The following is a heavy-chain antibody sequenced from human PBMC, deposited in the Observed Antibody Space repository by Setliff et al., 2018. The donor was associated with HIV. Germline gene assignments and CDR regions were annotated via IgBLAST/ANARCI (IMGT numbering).Heavy chain of an antibody. J-gene: IGHJ4*02. CDR2: INWDGSRA. D-gene: IGHD3-16*01. V-gene: IGHV3-43D*04. Sequence: PGESLKISCEAAGLTFYDYAMHWVRQVPGKGLEWVSLINWDGSRAFYADSVEGRSTISRDNTKNSLYLQMYGLKTEDAGMYFCVKATGSVLGTYYFDYWGRGTLVTVSS. CDR1: GLTFYDYA. CDR3: VKATGSVLGTYYFDY.